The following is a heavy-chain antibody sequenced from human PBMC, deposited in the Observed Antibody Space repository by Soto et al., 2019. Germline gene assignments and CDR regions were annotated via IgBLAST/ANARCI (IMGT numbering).Heavy chain of an antibody. D-gene: IGHD1-26*01. CDR1: GYTFTSYG. CDR2: ISAYNGNT. J-gene: IGHJ5*02. CDR3: AKASGSSYWFDP. Sequence: QVQLVQSGAEVKKPGASVKVSCKASGYTFTSYGISWVRQAPGQGLEWMGWISAYNGNTNYAQKLQGRVTMTTDTSTSTAYRELRGLRSDDTAVYYCAKASGSSYWFDPWGQGTLVTVSA. V-gene: IGHV1-18*01.